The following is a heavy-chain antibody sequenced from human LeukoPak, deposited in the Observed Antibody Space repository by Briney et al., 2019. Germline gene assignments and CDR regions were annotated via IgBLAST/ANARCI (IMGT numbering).Heavy chain of an antibody. J-gene: IGHJ5*02. CDR1: GYTFTSYG. CDR3: AVVLMVYATRSGWFDP. CDR2: ISAYNGNT. D-gene: IGHD2-8*01. V-gene: IGHV1-18*01. Sequence: ASVKVSCKASGYTFTSYGISWVRQAPGQGLEWVGWISAYNGNTNYAQKLQGRVTMTTYTSTSTAYMELRSLRSDDTAVYYRAVVLMVYATRSGWFDPWGQGTLVTVSS.